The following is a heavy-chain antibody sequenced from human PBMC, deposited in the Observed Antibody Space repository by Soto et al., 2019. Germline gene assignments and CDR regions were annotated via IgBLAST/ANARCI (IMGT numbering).Heavy chain of an antibody. CDR2: FRTSGDGGTT. CDR1: GFTFSSYS. CDR3: AKKVNSGPGSQYFDY. V-gene: IGHV3-23*01. J-gene: IGHJ4*02. D-gene: IGHD3-10*01. Sequence: GGSLRLSCAASGFTFSSYSMSWVRQAPGKGLEWVSGFRTSGDGGTTYYADSVKGRFTISRDNSKNMLFLQMNSLRAEDTAIYYCAKKVNSGPGSQYFDYWGQR.